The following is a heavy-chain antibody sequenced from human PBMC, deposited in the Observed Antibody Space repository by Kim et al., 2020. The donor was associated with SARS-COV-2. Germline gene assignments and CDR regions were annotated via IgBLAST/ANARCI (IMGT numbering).Heavy chain of an antibody. D-gene: IGHD3-10*01. J-gene: IGHJ6*02. CDR1: GFTFSSYA. V-gene: IGHV3-23*01. Sequence: GGSLRLSCAASGFTFSSYAMSWVRQAPGKGLEWVSAISGSGGSTYYADSVKGRFTISRDNSKNTLYLQMNSLRAEDTAVYYCAKQSSGSGSYYFVPYGMDVWGQGTTVTVSS. CDR2: ISGSGGST. CDR3: AKQSSGSGSYYFVPYGMDV.